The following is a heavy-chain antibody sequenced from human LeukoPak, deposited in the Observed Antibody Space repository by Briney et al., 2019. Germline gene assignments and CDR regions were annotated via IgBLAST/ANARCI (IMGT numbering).Heavy chain of an antibody. V-gene: IGHV6-1*01. CDR1: GDSVSSN. CDR3: ARDCSGGSCYGAFDI. CDR2: TYYRSKWYN. D-gene: IGHD2-15*01. Sequence: SQTLSLTCAISGDSVSSNIRQSPSRGLEWLGRTYYRSKWYNDYAVSVKSRITIYPDTSKNQFSLQLNSVTPEDTAVYYCARDCSGGSCYGAFDIWGQGTMVTVSS. J-gene: IGHJ3*02.